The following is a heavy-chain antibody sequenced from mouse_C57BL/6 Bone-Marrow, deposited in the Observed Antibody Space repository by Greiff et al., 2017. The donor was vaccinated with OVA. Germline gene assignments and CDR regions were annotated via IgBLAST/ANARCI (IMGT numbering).Heavy chain of an antibody. Sequence: VQLKESGPGLVKPSQSLSLTCSVTGYSITSGYYWNWIRQFPGNKLEWMGYISYDGSNNYNPSLKNRISITRDTSKNQFFLKLNSVTTEDTATYYCARDDGYCMAGYWGPGTSVTVSS. J-gene: IGHJ4*01. V-gene: IGHV3-6*01. CDR3: ARDDGYCMAGY. D-gene: IGHD2-3*01. CDR2: ISYDGSN. CDR1: GYSITSGYY.